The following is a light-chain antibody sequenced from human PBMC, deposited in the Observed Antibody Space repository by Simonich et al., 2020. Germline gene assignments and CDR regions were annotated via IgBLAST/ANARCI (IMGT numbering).Light chain of an antibody. CDR2: DVS. J-gene: IGLJ3*02. CDR3: CSYAGSYTLV. CDR1: SSVVGGYNY. V-gene: IGLV2-11*01. Sequence: QSALTPPRSVSGSPGQSVTISCTGTSSVVGGYNYVSWYQQHPGKAPKLMIYDVSNRPSGVPDRFSGSKSGNTASLTISGLQAEDEADYYCCSYAGSYTLVFGGGTKLTVL.